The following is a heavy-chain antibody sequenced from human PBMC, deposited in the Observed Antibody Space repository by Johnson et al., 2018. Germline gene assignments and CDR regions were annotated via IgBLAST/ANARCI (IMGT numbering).Heavy chain of an antibody. J-gene: IGHJ1*01. CDR1: GYTFASYD. D-gene: IGHD3-22*01. Sequence: VQLVECGAEVKKHGASVKVSCTASGYTFASYDINWVRQATRQGLEWMGGMNPNSGNTGYAQKCQGRVTMTRNTSIGTAYMELSSLRSDDTAVYYCARGFRDSSGKEYFQHWGQGTVITVSS. V-gene: IGHV1-8*01. CDR3: ARGFRDSSGKEYFQH. CDR2: MNPNSGNT.